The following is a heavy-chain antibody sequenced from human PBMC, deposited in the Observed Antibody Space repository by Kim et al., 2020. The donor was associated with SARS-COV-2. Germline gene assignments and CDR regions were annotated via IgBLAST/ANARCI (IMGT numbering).Heavy chain of an antibody. Sequence: GGSLRLSCAASGFTFSSYGMHWVRQAPGKGLEWVAVISYDGSNKYYADSVKGRFTISRDNSKNTLYLQMNSLRAEDTAVYYCAKDRIGRITMIVVVDPLDAFDICGQGTMLTVSS. CDR3: AKDRIGRITMIVVVDPLDAFDI. D-gene: IGHD3-22*01. V-gene: IGHV3-30*18. CDR2: ISYDGSNK. CDR1: GFTFSSYG. J-gene: IGHJ3*02.